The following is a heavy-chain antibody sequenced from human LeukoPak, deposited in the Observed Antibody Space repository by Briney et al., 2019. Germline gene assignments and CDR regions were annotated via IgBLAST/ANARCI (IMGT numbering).Heavy chain of an antibody. Sequence: PGGSLRLSCAASGFMFNRSAMNWVRQAPGKGLEWVSGISSSGGDTYFVDSVKGRFTISRDNSRNTLYLQMNSLRAEDTALYYCVKGGVLTHYFGSGSFDPPDYWGQGTLVTVSS. J-gene: IGHJ4*02. CDR1: GFMFNRSA. CDR3: VKGGVLTHYFGSGSFDPPDY. V-gene: IGHV3-23*01. CDR2: ISSSGGDT. D-gene: IGHD3-10*01.